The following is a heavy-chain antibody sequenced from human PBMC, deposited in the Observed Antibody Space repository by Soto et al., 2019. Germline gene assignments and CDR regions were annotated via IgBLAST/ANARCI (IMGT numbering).Heavy chain of an antibody. CDR3: ATFTVTNYYYYYYGMDV. CDR1: GFTVSSNY. D-gene: IGHD4-4*01. J-gene: IGHJ6*02. Sequence: EVQLVETGGGLIQPGGSLRLSCAASGFTVSSNYMSWVRQAPGKGLEWVSVIYSGGSTYYADSVKGRFTISRDNSKNTLYLQMNSLSAEDTAVYYCATFTVTNYYYYYYGMDVWGQGTTVTVSS. CDR2: IYSGGST. V-gene: IGHV3-53*02.